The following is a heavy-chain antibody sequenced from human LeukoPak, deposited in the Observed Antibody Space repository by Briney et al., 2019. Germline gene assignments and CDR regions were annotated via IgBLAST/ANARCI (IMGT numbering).Heavy chain of an antibody. CDR1: GFTFSSYA. D-gene: IGHD4-17*01. V-gene: IGHV3-30*04. Sequence: PGGSLRLSCAASGFTFSSYAMHWVRQAPGKGLEWVAVISYDGSNKYYADSVKGRFTISRDNSKNTLYLQMNSLRAEDTGVYFCARSNDYGDIQLGYWGQGTLVTVSS. CDR3: ARSNDYGDIQLGY. CDR2: ISYDGSNK. J-gene: IGHJ4*02.